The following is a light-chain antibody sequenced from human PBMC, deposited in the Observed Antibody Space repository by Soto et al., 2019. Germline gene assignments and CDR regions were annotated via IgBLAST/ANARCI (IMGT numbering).Light chain of an antibody. CDR3: PLYAAFTTFYV. V-gene: IGLV2-8*01. J-gene: IGLJ1*01. CDR2: EVT. CDR1: SSDVGGYNH. Sequence: QSVLTPPPSASGSHGQSVTISCTGTSSDVGGYNHVSWYQQHPGKPPKLMIYEVTKRPSGAPDRFSGSNSGNTASLTVSGLPDEDEADYSCPLYAAFTTFYVFGSGIQVTV.